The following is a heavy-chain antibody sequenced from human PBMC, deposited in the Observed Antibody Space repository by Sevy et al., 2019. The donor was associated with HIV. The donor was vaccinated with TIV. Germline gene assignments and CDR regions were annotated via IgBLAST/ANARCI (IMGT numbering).Heavy chain of an antibody. CDR3: ARDFYEFGDPRGLDY. Sequence: GGSLRLSCAASGFIVSYYAIHWVRQAPGKGLEWVAVISYDGNNIYYGDSVKGRFPISRDNSRNTVYLQMNSLRPEDTAVYYCARDFYEFGDPRGLDYWGQGTLVTVSS. V-gene: IGHV3-30-3*01. CDR1: GFIVSYYA. CDR2: ISYDGNNI. D-gene: IGHD4-17*01. J-gene: IGHJ4*02.